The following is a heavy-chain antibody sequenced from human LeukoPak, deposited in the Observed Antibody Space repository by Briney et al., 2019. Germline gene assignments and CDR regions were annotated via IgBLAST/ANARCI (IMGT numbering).Heavy chain of an antibody. D-gene: IGHD6-19*01. V-gene: IGHV4-34*01. Sequence: SETLSLTCAVYGGSFSGYYWIWIRPPPGQGREWIVEINHSGSTNYNPSLKSRVTISVHTSKNQFSLELSSVTAADTAVYYCARHSSGLYREGFQHCGQGTLVTVSS. J-gene: IGHJ1*01. CDR2: INHSGST. CDR3: ARHSSGLYREGFQH. CDR1: GGSFSGYY.